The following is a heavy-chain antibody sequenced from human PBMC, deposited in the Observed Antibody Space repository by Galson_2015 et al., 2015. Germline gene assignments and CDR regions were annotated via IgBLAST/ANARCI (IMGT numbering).Heavy chain of an antibody. Sequence: SLRLSCAASGFTFSSYGMHWVRQAPGKGLEWVAVISYDGSNKYYADSVKGRFTISRDNSKNTLYLQMNSLRAEDTAVYYCAKGNIRPHWGQGTLVTVSS. J-gene: IGHJ4*02. CDR2: ISYDGSNK. V-gene: IGHV3-30*18. CDR3: AKGNIRPH. CDR1: GFTFSSYG. D-gene: IGHD2/OR15-2a*01.